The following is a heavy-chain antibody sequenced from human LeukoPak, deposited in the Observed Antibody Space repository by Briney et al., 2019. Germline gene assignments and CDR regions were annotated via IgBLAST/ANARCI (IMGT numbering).Heavy chain of an antibody. CDR1: GLTFSDYY. CDR2: ISSSGSTI. D-gene: IGHD3-9*01. Sequence: GGSLRLSCAASGLTFSDYYMSWIRQAPGKGLEWVSYISSSGSTIYYADSVKGRFTISRDHAKNSLYLQMNSLRAEDTAVYYCAKLSLRYFDYWGQGTLVTVSS. J-gene: IGHJ4*02. V-gene: IGHV3-11*01. CDR3: AKLSLRYFDY.